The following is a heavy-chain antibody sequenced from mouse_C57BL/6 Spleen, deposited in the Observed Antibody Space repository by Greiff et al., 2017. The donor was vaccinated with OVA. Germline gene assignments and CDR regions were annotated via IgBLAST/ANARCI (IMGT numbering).Heavy chain of an antibody. CDR3: ARREVYYSNYGAMDY. CDR2: ISYDGSN. CDR1: GYSITSGYY. Sequence: DVQLQESGPGLVKPSQSLSLTCSVTGYSITSGYYWNWIRQFPGNKLEWMGYISYDGSNNYNPSLKNRISITRDTSKNQFFLKLNSVTTEDTATYYCARREVYYSNYGAMDYWGQGTSVTVSS. J-gene: IGHJ4*01. V-gene: IGHV3-6*01. D-gene: IGHD2-5*01.